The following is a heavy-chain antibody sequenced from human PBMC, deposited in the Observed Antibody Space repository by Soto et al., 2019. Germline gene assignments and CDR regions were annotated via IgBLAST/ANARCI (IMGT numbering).Heavy chain of an antibody. Sequence: QVQLVQSGAEVKKPGASVKVSCKASGYTFTSYDINWVRQATGQGLEWMGWMNPNSGNTGYAQKFQGRVTMTRNTSISTAYMELSSLRSEDTAVYYCARRRGWQLVLVYDFDYWGQGTLVTVSS. CDR1: GYTFTSYD. CDR3: ARRRGWQLVLVYDFDY. CDR2: MNPNSGNT. J-gene: IGHJ4*02. V-gene: IGHV1-8*01. D-gene: IGHD6-6*01.